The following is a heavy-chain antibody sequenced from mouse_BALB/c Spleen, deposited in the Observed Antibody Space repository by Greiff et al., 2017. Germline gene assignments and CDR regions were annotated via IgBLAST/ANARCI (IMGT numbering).Heavy chain of an antibody. D-gene: IGHD2-1*01. CDR3: ACYYGNAMDY. CDR1: GFSLTSYG. CDR2: IWSGGST. Sequence: VQLQQSGPGLVQPSQSLSITCTVSGFSLTSYGVHWVRQSPGKGLEWLGVIWSGGSTDYNAAFISRLSISKDNSKSQVFFKMNSLQANDTAIYYCACYYGNAMDYWGQGTSVTVSS. J-gene: IGHJ4*01. V-gene: IGHV2-2*02.